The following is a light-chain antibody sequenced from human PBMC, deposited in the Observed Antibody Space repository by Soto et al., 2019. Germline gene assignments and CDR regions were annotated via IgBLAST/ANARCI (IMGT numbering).Light chain of an antibody. Sequence: DIQMTQSPSTLSASVGDRVTITCRASQSINNWLAWFQQKPGKAPKLLIYKASTLESGVPSRFSGSGSGTEFTLTISSLQPDDFTPYYCQHYNSYPWTFGQGTKVEVK. J-gene: IGKJ1*01. V-gene: IGKV1-5*03. CDR1: QSINNW. CDR2: KAS. CDR3: QHYNSYPWT.